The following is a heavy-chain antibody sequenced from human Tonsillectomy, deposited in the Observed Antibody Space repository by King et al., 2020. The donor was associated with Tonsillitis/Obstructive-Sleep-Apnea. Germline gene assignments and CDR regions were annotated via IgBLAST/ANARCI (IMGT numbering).Heavy chain of an antibody. Sequence: VQLVESGGGVLQPGRSLRLSCAASGFTFSRNTMHWVRQAPGKGLEWVAVISFDGSNKYYADSVKGRFTISRDNSKNSLYLQMSSLRGEDTALYYCTTPRGSRSFVFDYWGQGTLVTVSS. D-gene: IGHD6-6*01. V-gene: IGHV3-30*04. J-gene: IGHJ4*02. CDR2: ISFDGSNK. CDR1: GFTFSRNT. CDR3: TTPRGSRSFVFDY.